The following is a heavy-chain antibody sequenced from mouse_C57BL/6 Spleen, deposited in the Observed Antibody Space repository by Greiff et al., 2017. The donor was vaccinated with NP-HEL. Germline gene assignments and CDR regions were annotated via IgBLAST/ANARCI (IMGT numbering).Heavy chain of an antibody. Sequence: EVQLVESGGGLVQPKGSLKLSCAASGFSFNTYAMNWVRQAPGKGLEWVARIRSKSNNYATYYADSVKDRFTISRDDSESMLYLQMNNLKTEDTAMYYCVGDYGVCWYFDVWGTGTTVTVSS. D-gene: IGHD1-1*02. J-gene: IGHJ1*03. V-gene: IGHV10-1*01. CDR1: GFSFNTYA. CDR3: VGDYGVCWYFDV. CDR2: IRSKSNNYAT.